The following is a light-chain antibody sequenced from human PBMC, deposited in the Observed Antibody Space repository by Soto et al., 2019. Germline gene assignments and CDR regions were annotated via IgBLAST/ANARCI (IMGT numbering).Light chain of an antibody. V-gene: IGLV1-40*01. CDR1: SSNIGAGYD. CDR2: ANN. CDR3: CSYAVRDTFYV. Sequence: QSVLTQPPSVSGAPGQRVTISCTGSSSNIGAGYDVHWYQQFPGTAPRLLIYANNNRPSGVPDRFSGSKSGTSASLAITGLQAEDEADYFCCSYAVRDTFYVFGTGTKLTVL. J-gene: IGLJ1*01.